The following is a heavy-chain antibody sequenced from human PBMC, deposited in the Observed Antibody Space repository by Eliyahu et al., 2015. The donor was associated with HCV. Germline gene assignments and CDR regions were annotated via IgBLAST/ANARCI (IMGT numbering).Heavy chain of an antibody. CDR3: ARDVLSGASTGSGNYPNFDY. J-gene: IGHJ4*02. V-gene: IGHV3-48*02. CDR1: GFXFSIYS. D-gene: IGHD1-26*01. Sequence: EVQLVESGGGLVQPGGSLRLSCAASGFXFSIYSXXWVRQAPGKGLEWFSYISSSSTTILYADSVKGRFTISRDNAKNSLFLQMNSLRDEDTAVYYCARDVLSGASTGSGNYPNFDYWGQGTLVTVSS. CDR2: ISSSSTTI.